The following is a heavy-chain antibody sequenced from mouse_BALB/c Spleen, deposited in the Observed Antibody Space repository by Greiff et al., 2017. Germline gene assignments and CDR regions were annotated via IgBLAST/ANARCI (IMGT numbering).Heavy chain of an antibody. CDR3: ASGAWFAY. CDR1: GYAFSSYW. J-gene: IGHJ3*01. Sequence: LQESGAELVRPGSSVKISCKASGYAFSSYWMNWVKQRPGQGLEWIGQIYPGDGDTNYNGKFKGKATLTADKSSSTAYMQLSSLTSEDSAVYFCASGAWFAYWGQGTLVTVSA. V-gene: IGHV1-80*01. CDR2: IYPGDGDT.